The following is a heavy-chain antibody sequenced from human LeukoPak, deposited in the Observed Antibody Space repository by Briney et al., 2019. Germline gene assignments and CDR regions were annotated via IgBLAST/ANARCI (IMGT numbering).Heavy chain of an antibody. CDR3: ARETLSYDSSGYLFDY. CDR2: IYPGDSDT. CDR1: GYTFSSNW. J-gene: IGHJ4*02. D-gene: IGHD3-22*01. V-gene: IGHV5-51*01. Sequence: GESLKISCQGSGYTFSSNWIGWVRQMPGKGLEWMGIIYPGDSDTRYSPSFQGQVTISADKSISTAYLQWSSLKASDTAMYYCARETLSYDSSGYLFDYWGQGTLVTVSS.